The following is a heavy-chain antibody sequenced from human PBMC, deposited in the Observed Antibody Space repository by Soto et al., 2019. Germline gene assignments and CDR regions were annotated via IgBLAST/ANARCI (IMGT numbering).Heavy chain of an antibody. D-gene: IGHD3-10*01. CDR1: GGSISSYY. V-gene: IGHV4-59*01. J-gene: IGHJ4*02. Sequence: QVQLQESGPGLVKPSETLSLTYSFPGGSISSYYWSWIRQPPGKGLEWMGYIYYSASTNYKPSLHYNPSLKSRVTISLHTSQNQFSLKLSSMTAADTAVYYCATGRVYYGSEYWGQGTLVTVSS. CDR2: IYYSAST. CDR3: ATGRVYYGSEY.